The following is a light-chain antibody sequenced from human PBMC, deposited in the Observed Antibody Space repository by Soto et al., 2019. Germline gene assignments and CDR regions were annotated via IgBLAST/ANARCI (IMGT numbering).Light chain of an antibody. CDR2: EGS. V-gene: IGLV2-23*01. CDR1: SSDVGSYNL. Sequence: QSVLTQPASVSGSPGQSITISCTGTSSDVGSYNLVSWYQQHPGKAPKLMIYEGSKRPSGVSNRFSGSKSGNTASLTISGLRAEDEADYYCCSYAGSSTLRVVFGGGTKLTVL. J-gene: IGLJ2*01. CDR3: CSYAGSSTLRVV.